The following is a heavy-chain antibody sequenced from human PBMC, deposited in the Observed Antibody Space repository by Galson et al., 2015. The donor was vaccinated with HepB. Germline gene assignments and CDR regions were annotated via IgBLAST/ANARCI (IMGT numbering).Heavy chain of an antibody. D-gene: IGHD6-19*01. CDR2: TRNKARSYTT. CDR3: ARRSVVGYSDY. V-gene: IGHV3-72*01. J-gene: IGHJ4*02. Sequence: SLRLSCAASGFTFSDHFMDWVRQAPGKGLEWVGRTRNKARSYTTEYAASVKGRFSISRDDSKNSLYLHMNSLKTEDTAVYYCARRSVVGYSDYWGQGTLVTVSS. CDR1: GFTFSDHF.